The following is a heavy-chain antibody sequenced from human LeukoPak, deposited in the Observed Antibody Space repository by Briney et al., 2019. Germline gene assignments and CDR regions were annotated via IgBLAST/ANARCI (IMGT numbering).Heavy chain of an antibody. CDR3: ARDNLYYDFWSGHTL. CDR2: IYYSGST. CDR1: GGSISSGGYY. D-gene: IGHD3-3*01. Sequence: PSETLSLTCTVSGGSISSGGYYWSWIRQHPGKGLEWIGYIYYSGSTYYNPSLKSRVTISVDTSKNQFSLKLSSVTAADTAVYYCARDNLYYDFWSGHTLWGQGTLVTVSS. J-gene: IGHJ4*02. V-gene: IGHV4-31*03.